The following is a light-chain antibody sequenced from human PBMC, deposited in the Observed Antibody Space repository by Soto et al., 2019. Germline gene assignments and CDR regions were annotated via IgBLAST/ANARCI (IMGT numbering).Light chain of an antibody. CDR2: EVS. V-gene: IGLV2-14*01. CDR1: SSDVGGYKD. CDR3: SSYTSSSTLI. J-gene: IGLJ2*01. Sequence: QSALTQPASVSGSPGQSVTISCTGTSSDVGGYKDVSWYQQHPGKVPKLLLYEVSDRPSGVSNRFSGSNSGTTASLTISGLRDEEEAEYCYSSYTSSSTLIFGGGTKLTVL.